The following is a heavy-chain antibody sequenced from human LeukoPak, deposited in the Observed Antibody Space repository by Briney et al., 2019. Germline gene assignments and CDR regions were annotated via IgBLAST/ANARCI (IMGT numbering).Heavy chain of an antibody. Sequence: GRSLRLSCAASGFTFSSYGMHWVRQAPGKGLEWVAVISYDGSNKYYADSVKGRFTISRDNSKNTLYLQMNSLRAEDTAVYYCAEDREMAPNYYFDYWGQGILVTVSS. CDR3: AEDREMAPNYYFDY. D-gene: IGHD5-24*01. J-gene: IGHJ4*02. CDR1: GFTFSSYG. V-gene: IGHV3-30*18. CDR2: ISYDGSNK.